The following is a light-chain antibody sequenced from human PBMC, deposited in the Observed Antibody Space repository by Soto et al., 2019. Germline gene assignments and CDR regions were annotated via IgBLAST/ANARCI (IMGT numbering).Light chain of an antibody. V-gene: IGKV3-11*01. CDR3: QQRSNWPFT. J-gene: IGKJ5*01. CDR2: DAS. CDR1: QSVSSY. Sequence: EIVLTQSPATLSLSPGERATLSCRASQSVSSYLAWYQQKPGQAPRLLIYDASNRATGIPARFSGSGSGTDFTLTISGLEPEDFAVYYCQQRSNWPFTFGQGIRLDIK.